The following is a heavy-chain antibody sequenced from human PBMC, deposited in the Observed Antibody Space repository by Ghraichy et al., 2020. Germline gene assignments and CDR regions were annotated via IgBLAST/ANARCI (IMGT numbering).Heavy chain of an antibody. Sequence: ASVKVSCKASGYTFTNYGITWVRQAPGQGLEWMGWISANNGNTNYTQRLQGRVTLTTDTSTDTAYMDLRSLRSDDTAVYYCARDQVDGSGWPLYWGQGTLVTVSS. V-gene: IGHV1-18*01. D-gene: IGHD6-19*01. CDR3: ARDQVDGSGWPLY. CDR1: GYTFTNYG. J-gene: IGHJ4*02. CDR2: ISANNGNT.